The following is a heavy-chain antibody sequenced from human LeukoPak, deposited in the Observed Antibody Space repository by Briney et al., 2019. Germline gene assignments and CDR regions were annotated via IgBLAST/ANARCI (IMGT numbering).Heavy chain of an antibody. Sequence: PSGTLSLTCAVSGGSISSSTWWSWVRQPPGRGLEWIGEIHRSGSTYYNPSLESRLTMSLDKSKNQFSLNLYSMAAADTAVYFCATLVSTRYYFDYWGQGTLVTVSS. CDR1: GGSISSSTW. J-gene: IGHJ4*02. V-gene: IGHV4-4*02. D-gene: IGHD5/OR15-5a*01. CDR2: IHRSGST. CDR3: ATLVSTRYYFDY.